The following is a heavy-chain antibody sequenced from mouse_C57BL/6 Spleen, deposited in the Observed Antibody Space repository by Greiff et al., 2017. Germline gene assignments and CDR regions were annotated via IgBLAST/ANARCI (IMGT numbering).Heavy chain of an antibody. V-gene: IGHV14-1*01. CDR1: GFNIKDYY. D-gene: IGHD1-1*01. CDR3: TTSPSDYGSSSWFAY. CDR2: IDPEDGDT. J-gene: IGHJ3*01. Sequence: VQLQQSGAELVRPGASVKLSCTASGFNIKDYYMHWVKQRPEQGLEWIGRIDPEDGDTEYAPKFQGKATMTADTSSNTAYLQLSSLTSEDTAVYYCTTSPSDYGSSSWFAYWGQGTLVTVSA.